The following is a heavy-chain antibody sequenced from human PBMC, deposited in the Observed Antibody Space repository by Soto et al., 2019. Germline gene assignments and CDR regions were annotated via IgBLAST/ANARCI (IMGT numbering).Heavy chain of an antibody. CDR1: GFTFSSYA. CDR2: ISYDGSNK. Sequence: GGSLRLSCAASGFTFSSYAMHWVRQAPGKGLEWVAVISYDGSNKYYADSVKGWVTMTRDTSISTAYMELSRLRSDDTAVYYCASTLYCTNGVCPFDYWGQGTLVTVSS. D-gene: IGHD2-8*01. V-gene: IGHV3-30-3*01. CDR3: ASTLYCTNGVCPFDY. J-gene: IGHJ4*02.